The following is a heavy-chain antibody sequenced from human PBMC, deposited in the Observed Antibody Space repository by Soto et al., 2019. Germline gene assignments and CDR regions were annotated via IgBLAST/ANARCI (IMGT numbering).Heavy chain of an antibody. D-gene: IGHD3-10*01. J-gene: IGHJ6*02. CDR2: ISYDGSNK. V-gene: IGHV3-30-3*01. CDR3: ARDLEAGSGSFLGYYYYYGMDV. Sequence: QVQLVESGGGVVQPGRSLRLSCAASGFTFSSYAMHWVRQAPGKGLEWVAVISYDGSNKYYADSVKGRFTISRDNSKNXXYXQXXSLRAEDTAVYYCARDLEAGSGSFLGYYYYYGMDVWGQGTTVTVSS. CDR1: GFTFSSYA.